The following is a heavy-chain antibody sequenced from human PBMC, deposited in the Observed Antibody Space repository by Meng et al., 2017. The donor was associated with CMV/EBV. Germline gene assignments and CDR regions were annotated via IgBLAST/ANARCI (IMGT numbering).Heavy chain of an antibody. V-gene: IGHV3-11*01. CDR3: VIVLSGLLY. CDR2: ISSSGSTI. CDR1: GFTFSDYY. D-gene: IGHD3-3*01. Sequence: GESLKISCEASGFTFSDYYMGWIRQAPGKGLEWVSYISSSGSTIYYADPVKGRFPISRDNAKNSLYLQMNSWRAEDTAVYFCVIVLSGLLYWGQGTLVTVSS. J-gene: IGHJ4*02.